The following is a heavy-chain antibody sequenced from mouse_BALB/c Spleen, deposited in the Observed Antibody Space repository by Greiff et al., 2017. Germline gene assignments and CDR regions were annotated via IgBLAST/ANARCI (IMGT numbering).Heavy chain of an antibody. V-gene: IGHV14-1*02. CDR3: AYGNYFDY. J-gene: IGHJ2*01. CDR2: IDPENGNT. D-gene: IGHD2-1*01. CDR1: GFNIKDYY. Sequence: VQLQQSGAELVRPGALVKLSCKASGFNIKDYYMHWVKQRPEQGLEWIGWIDPENGNTIYDPKFQGKASITADTSSNTAHLQLSSLTSEDTAVYYCAYGNYFDYWGQGTTLTVSS.